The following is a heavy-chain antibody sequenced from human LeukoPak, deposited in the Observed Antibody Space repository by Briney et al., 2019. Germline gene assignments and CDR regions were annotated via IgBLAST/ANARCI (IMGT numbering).Heavy chain of an antibody. V-gene: IGHV3-30-3*01. CDR1: GFTFSSYA. J-gene: IGHJ4*02. CDR3: ARVSHVSGSYVVDY. CDR2: ISYDGSNK. Sequence: PGGSLRLSCAASGFTFSSYAMHWVRQAPGKGLEWVAVISYDGSNKYYADSVKGRFTISRDNSKNTLYLQMNSLRAEDTAVYYCARVSHVSGSYVVDYWGQGTLVTVSS. D-gene: IGHD1-26*01.